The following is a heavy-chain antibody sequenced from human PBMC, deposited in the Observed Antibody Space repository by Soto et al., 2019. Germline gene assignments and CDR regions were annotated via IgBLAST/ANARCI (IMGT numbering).Heavy chain of an antibody. Sequence: SVKVSCKASAYTFTSYGISWVRQAPGQGLEWMGWISAYNGNTNYAQKLQGRVTMTTDTSTSTAYMELRSLRSDDTAVYYCASEYSSAWYKSDAFDIWGQGTMVTVSS. D-gene: IGHD6-19*01. J-gene: IGHJ3*02. V-gene: IGHV1-18*01. CDR3: ASEYSSAWYKSDAFDI. CDR2: ISAYNGNT. CDR1: AYTFTSYG.